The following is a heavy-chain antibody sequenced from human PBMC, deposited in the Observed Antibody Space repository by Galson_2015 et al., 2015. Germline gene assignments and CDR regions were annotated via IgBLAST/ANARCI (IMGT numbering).Heavy chain of an antibody. D-gene: IGHD5-24*01. J-gene: IGHJ2*01. Sequence: SVKVSCKASGGTFTSYTISWVRQAPGQGLEWMGGIIPILNVANYAQKFQGRVTITADKSATTAYMELSSLRSEDTAVYYCARDPYGDGYNYGYFDLWGRGTLVTVSS. CDR1: GGTFTSYT. CDR2: IIPILNVA. CDR3: ARDPYGDGYNYGYFDL. V-gene: IGHV1-69*10.